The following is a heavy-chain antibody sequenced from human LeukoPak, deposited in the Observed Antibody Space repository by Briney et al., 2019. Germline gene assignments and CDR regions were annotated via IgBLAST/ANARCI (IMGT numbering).Heavy chain of an antibody. V-gene: IGHV3-7*01. J-gene: IGHJ4*02. CDR3: ARENSGTFSIDY. D-gene: IGHD1-26*01. CDR2: IKQDGSEN. Sequence: PGGSLRLSCAASRFTFSNYWTSWIRQAPGKGLEWVANIKQDGSENYYVDSVKGRFTISRDNAKNSLYLQMNSLRAGDTAVYYCARENSGTFSIDYWGQGTLVTVSS. CDR1: RFTFSNYW.